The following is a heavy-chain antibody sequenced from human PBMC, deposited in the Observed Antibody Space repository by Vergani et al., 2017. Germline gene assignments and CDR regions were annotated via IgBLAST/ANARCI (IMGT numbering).Heavy chain of an antibody. Sequence: QVQLVQSGAEVKKPGASVKVSCKASGYTFTSYDINWVRQATGQGLEWMGWMNPNSGNTGYAQKFQGRVTMTRNTSISTAYMELSSLRSDDTAVYYCAREGHPMVRGAPGEFDYWGQGTLVTVSS. J-gene: IGHJ4*02. CDR2: MNPNSGNT. V-gene: IGHV1-8*01. CDR1: GYTFTSYD. D-gene: IGHD3-10*01. CDR3: AREGHPMVRGAPGEFDY.